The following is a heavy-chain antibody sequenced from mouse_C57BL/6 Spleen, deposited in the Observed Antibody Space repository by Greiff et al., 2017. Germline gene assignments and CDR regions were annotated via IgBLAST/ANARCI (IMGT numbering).Heavy chain of an antibody. D-gene: IGHD3-1*01. V-gene: IGHV1-76*01. CDR3: ARRGLESYFDY. CDR2: IYPGSGNT. CDR1: GYTFTDYY. Sequence: VQLQQSGAELVRPGASVKLSCKASGYTFTDYYINWVKQRPGQGLEWIARIYPGSGNTYYNEKFKGKATLTAEKSSSTAYMQLSSLTSEDSAVYFCARRGLESYFDYWGQGTTLTVSS. J-gene: IGHJ2*01.